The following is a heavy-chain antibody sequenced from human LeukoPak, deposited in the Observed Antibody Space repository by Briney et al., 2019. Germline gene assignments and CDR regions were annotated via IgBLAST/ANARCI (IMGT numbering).Heavy chain of an antibody. V-gene: IGHV4-39*01. J-gene: IGHJ4*02. D-gene: IGHD6-19*01. CDR2: IYYSGST. CDR1: GGSISSSSYY. Sequence: SETLSLTCTVSGGSISSSSYYWGWIRQPPGKGLEWIGSIYYSGSTYYNPSLKSRVTISVDTSKNQFSLKLSSVTAADTAVYNCARHRGSGGTPDFDYGGQGTLVTVSS. CDR3: ARHRGSGGTPDFDY.